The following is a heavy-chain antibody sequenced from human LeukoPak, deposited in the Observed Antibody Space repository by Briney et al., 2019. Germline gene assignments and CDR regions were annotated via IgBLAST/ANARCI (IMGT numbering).Heavy chain of an antibody. V-gene: IGHV3-48*04. CDR3: AELGITMIGGV. CDR2: ISSSGSTI. D-gene: IGHD3-10*02. CDR1: GFSFSSYT. Sequence: PGGSLRLSCAASGFSFSSYTMSWVRQAPGKGLEWVSYISSSGSTIYYADSVKGRFTISRDNAKNSLYLQMNSLRAEDTAVYYCAELGITMIGGVWGKGTTVTISS. J-gene: IGHJ6*04.